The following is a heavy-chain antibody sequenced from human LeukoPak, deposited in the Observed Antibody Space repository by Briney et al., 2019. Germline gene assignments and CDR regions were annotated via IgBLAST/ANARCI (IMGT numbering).Heavy chain of an antibody. V-gene: IGHV3-48*03. CDR3: ARDMGYCSSSSCYTYYLDY. Sequence: GGSLRLSCVPPVFTFTRFERNRVRQAPGRGLGWVSYIIVSGSSIYYADSVKGRFTSSRDNAKNSLYLQMNSLRGEDTAVYYCARDMGYCSSSSCYTYYLDYWGQGTLVTVSS. CDR2: IIVSGSSI. J-gene: IGHJ4*02. CDR1: VFTFTRFE. D-gene: IGHD2-2*01.